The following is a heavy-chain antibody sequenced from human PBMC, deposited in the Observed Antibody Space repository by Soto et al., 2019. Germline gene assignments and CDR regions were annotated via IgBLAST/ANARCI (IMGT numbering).Heavy chain of an antibody. V-gene: IGHV4-39*01. CDR2: SSYNGGT. Sequence: PSETLCLTCTVSADSSTSSNSYWGWLRQRPGKRLQWIGSSSYNGGTFYNPSPKGRVAISVDTSKKQSSLPVTSVTAADTAMYFCAGHRIEVVWRGFDYWGQGSPGTAS. CDR3: AGHRIEVVWRGFDY. CDR1: ADSSTSSNSY. D-gene: IGHD1-1*01. J-gene: IGHJ4*02.